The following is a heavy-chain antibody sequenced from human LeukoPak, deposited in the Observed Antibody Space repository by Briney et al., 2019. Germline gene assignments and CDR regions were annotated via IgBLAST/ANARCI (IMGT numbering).Heavy chain of an antibody. CDR1: GGSIRGYY. CDR3: ARHEFDSGSLPDFDY. Sequence: PSETLSLTCTVSGGSIRGYYWSWIRQPPGKGLEWIGYIYYSGSTNYNPSLKSRVTISVDTSKNQFSLKLSAVTAADTAVYYCARHEFDSGSLPDFDYWGQGILVTVSS. CDR2: IYYSGST. V-gene: IGHV4-59*08. D-gene: IGHD1-14*01. J-gene: IGHJ4*02.